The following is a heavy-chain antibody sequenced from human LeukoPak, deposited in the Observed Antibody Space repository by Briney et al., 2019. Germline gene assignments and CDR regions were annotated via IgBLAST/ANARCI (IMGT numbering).Heavy chain of an antibody. CDR2: LYSHGNT. Sequence: GGSLRLSCAASGFTVITNDMTWVRQAPGKGLEWGSVLYSHGNTKYADSVQGRFIISRDNSKNTLYLEMNSLRPDDTAVYYCARGVEPLAANTLAYWGQGTLVTVSS. CDR1: GFTVITND. D-gene: IGHD3-16*01. V-gene: IGHV3-53*01. J-gene: IGHJ4*02. CDR3: ARGVEPLAANTLAY.